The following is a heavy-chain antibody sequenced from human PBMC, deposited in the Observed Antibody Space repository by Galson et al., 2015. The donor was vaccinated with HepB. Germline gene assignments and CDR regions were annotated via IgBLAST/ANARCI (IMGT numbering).Heavy chain of an antibody. CDR1: GFTFSSYW. Sequence: ASGFTFSSYWMRWVRQAPGKGLEWVANIKQDGSEKYYVDSVKGRFTISRDNAKNSLYLQMNSLRAEDTAVYYCATDSSGYSDYWGQGTLVTVSS. V-gene: IGHV3-7*01. D-gene: IGHD3-22*01. CDR3: ATDSSGYSDY. J-gene: IGHJ4*02. CDR2: IKQDGSEK.